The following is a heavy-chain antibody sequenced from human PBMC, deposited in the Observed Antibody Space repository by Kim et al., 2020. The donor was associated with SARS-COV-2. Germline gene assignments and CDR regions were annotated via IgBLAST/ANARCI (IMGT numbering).Heavy chain of an antibody. CDR1: GFAFSSYA. V-gene: IGHV3-23*01. D-gene: IGHD2-21*02. CDR3: AKHGGVVTANNDY. CDR2: ISGSGGST. Sequence: GGSLRLSCAASGFAFSSYAMSWVRQAPGKGLEWVSAISGSGGSTYYADSVKGRFTISRDNSKNTLYLQMNSLRAEDTAVYYCAKHGGVVTANNDYWGQGTLVTVSS. J-gene: IGHJ4*02.